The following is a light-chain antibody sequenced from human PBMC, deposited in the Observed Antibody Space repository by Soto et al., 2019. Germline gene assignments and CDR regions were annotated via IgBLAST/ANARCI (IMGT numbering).Light chain of an antibody. V-gene: IGLV2-14*02. CDR3: CSYASSSTLV. J-gene: IGLJ2*01. CDR2: EVS. Sequence: LTQPASVSGSPGQSITISCTGTSSDVGSYKFVSWYQQHPGKAPKVLIYEVSKRPSGVFNRFSGSKSGNTASLTISGLQAEDEADYYCCSYASSSTLVFGGGTKVTVL. CDR1: SSDVGSYKF.